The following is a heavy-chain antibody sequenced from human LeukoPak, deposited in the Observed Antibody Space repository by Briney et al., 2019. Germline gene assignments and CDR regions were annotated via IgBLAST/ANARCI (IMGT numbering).Heavy chain of an antibody. D-gene: IGHD3-3*01. V-gene: IGHV3-30*03. CDR3: ARDPYDFWSGYFAGPKYYFDY. CDR2: ISYDGSNK. J-gene: IGHJ4*02. CDR1: GFTFSSYG. Sequence: GVSLRLSCAASGFTFSSYGMHWVRQAPGKGLEWVAVISYDGSNKYYADSVKGRFTISRDNSKNTLYLQMNSLRAEDTAVYYCARDPYDFWSGYFAGPKYYFDYWGQGTLVTVSS.